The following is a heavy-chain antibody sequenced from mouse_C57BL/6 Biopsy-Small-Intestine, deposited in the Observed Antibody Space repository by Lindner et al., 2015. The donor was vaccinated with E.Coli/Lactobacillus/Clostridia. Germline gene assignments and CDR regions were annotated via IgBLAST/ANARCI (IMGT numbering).Heavy chain of an antibody. D-gene: IGHD2-3*01. Sequence: VQLQESGPELVKPGASVKISCKASGYSFTGYYMHWVKQSPEKSLEWIGEINPSTGGTTYNQKFKAKATLTVDKSSSTAYMQLKSLTPEDSAVYYCARCDGYYVWFAYWGQGTLVTVSA. CDR2: INPSTGGT. J-gene: IGHJ3*01. CDR1: GYSFTGYY. CDR3: ARCDGYYVWFAY. V-gene: IGHV1-42*01.